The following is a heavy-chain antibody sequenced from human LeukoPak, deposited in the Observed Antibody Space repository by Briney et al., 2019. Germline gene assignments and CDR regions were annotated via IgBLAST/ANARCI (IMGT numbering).Heavy chain of an antibody. Sequence: PWGSLRLSCTASGFTFSTYSMNWVRQAPGKGLEWVSYISSSSSTIYYADSVKGRFTISRDNAKNSLYLQMNSLRDEDTAVYYCARASFQRWLQLGGDWGQGTLVTVSS. CDR2: ISSSSSTI. D-gene: IGHD5-24*01. J-gene: IGHJ4*02. CDR1: GFTFSTYS. CDR3: ARASFQRWLQLGGD. V-gene: IGHV3-48*02.